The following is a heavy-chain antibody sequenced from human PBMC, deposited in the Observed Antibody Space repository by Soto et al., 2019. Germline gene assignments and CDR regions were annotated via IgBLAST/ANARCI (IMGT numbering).Heavy chain of an antibody. CDR3: ARVRHLLRFLEWSTNWFDP. CDR2: IYYSGST. D-gene: IGHD3-3*01. CDR1: GGSISHYY. V-gene: IGHV4-59*12. J-gene: IGHJ5*02. Sequence: PSETLSLTCSVSGGSISHYYWSWIRQPPGKGLEWIGNIYYSGSTNYNPSLRSRVTISADKSISTAYLQWSSLKASDTAMYYCARVRHLLRFLEWSTNWFDPWGQGTLVTVSS.